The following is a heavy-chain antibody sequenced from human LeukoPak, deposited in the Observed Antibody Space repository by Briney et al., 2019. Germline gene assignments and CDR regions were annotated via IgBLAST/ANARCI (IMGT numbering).Heavy chain of an antibody. CDR3: ARSGSGWNFDS. CDR1: GGSIRNCY. Sequence: SDTLSLTCAVSGGSIRNCYWGWIQQPPGKGLEWVGYIYYTGNTNNNPSLKRRVTISMDTSKNQFSLKLSSVTAADTAVYYCARSGSGWNFDSWGQGTLVTVSS. D-gene: IGHD6-19*01. J-gene: IGHJ4*02. V-gene: IGHV4-59*08. CDR2: IYYTGNT.